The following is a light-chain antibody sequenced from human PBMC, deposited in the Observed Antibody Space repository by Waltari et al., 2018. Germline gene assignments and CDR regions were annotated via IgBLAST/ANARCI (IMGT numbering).Light chain of an antibody. CDR2: DVS. CDR1: SNDVGIHNF. V-gene: IGLV2-14*03. CDR3: SSYTSNNAV. Sequence: QSALTQPASVSGSPGQPITVSCTGISNDVGIHNFVSWYQHHPGKAPKVVIYDVSYRPSGVSDRFSGSKSGNTASLTISGLQAEDEADYYCSSYTSNNAVFGGGTKLTVL. J-gene: IGLJ3*02.